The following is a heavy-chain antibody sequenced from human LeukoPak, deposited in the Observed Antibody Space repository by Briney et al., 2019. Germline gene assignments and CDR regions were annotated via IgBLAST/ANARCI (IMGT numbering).Heavy chain of an antibody. CDR1: GYTFTGYY. V-gene: IGHV1-2*06. CDR3: ARGYSNYLDAFDI. J-gene: IGHJ3*02. CDR2: INPSSGGT. Sequence: ASVKVSCKASGYTFTGYYMHWVRQAPGQGLEWMGRINPSSGGTNYAQKFQGRVTMTRDTSISTAYMELSRLRSDDTAVYYCARGYSNYLDAFDIWGQGTMVTVSS. D-gene: IGHD4-11*01.